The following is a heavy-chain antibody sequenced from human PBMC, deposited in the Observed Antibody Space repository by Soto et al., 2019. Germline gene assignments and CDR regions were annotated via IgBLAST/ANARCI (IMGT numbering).Heavy chain of an antibody. CDR3: ARDHSRRLTSTSCLDY. Sequence: GGSLRLSCAASGFTFSSYNMNWVRQAPGKGLEWVSSISSSSDYIYYADSVKGRFTISRNNTKNSLYLQMNSLRAEDSAVYYCARDHSRRLTSTSCLDYWGQGTLVTVSS. V-gene: IGHV3-21*01. D-gene: IGHD2-2*01. CDR1: GFTFSSYN. CDR2: ISSSSDYI. J-gene: IGHJ4*02.